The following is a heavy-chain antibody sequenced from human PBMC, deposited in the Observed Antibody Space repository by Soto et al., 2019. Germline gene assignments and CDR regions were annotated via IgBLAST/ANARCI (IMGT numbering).Heavy chain of an antibody. Sequence: QITLKESGPTVVKPTQTLTLTCSFSGFSLSTRGMGVGWIRQPPGKALEWLALIYWDGDKRYRPSLQSRLTISKDTSNNEVVLTRTSMDPADTATYYCAHVLGYCSGGSCYSGPSDYWGQGTLVTVSS. CDR3: AHVLGYCSGGSCYSGPSDY. CDR1: GFSLSTRGMG. V-gene: IGHV2-5*02. CDR2: IYWDGDK. J-gene: IGHJ4*02. D-gene: IGHD2-15*01.